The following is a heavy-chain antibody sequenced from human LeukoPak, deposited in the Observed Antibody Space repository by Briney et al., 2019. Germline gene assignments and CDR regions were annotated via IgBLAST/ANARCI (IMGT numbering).Heavy chain of an antibody. CDR1: GFTFSNNG. CDR2: IWYDGSNN. Sequence: GGSLRLSCTASGFTFSNNGMHWVRQAPGKGLEWVAVIWYDGSNNYYADSVKGRFTISRDNSKSTVFLQMNSLRAEDTAVYYCARGRTPPVHARYFDSWGQGTLVTVSS. V-gene: IGHV3-33*01. D-gene: IGHD4-23*01. CDR3: ARGRTPPVHARYFDS. J-gene: IGHJ4*02.